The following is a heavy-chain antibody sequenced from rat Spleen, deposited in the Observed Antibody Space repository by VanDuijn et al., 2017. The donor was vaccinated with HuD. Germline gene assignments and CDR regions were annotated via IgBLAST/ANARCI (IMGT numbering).Heavy chain of an antibody. J-gene: IGHJ1*01. D-gene: IGHD1-4*01. CDR1: GFTFSDYY. V-gene: IGHV5-22*01. Sequence: EVQLVESGGGLVQPGRSLKLSCSASGFTFSDYYMAWVRQAPKKGLEWVASISYEGSTTYYGDSVKGRFTISRDNAKSTLYLQMNSLRSEDTATYYCARSALYPGITKPYWYFDFWGPGTMVTVSS. CDR3: ARSALYPGITKPYWYFDF. CDR2: ISYEGSTT.